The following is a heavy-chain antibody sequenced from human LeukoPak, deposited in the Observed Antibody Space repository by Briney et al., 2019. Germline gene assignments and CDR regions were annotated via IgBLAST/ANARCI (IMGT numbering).Heavy chain of an antibody. V-gene: IGHV3-30*04. CDR1: GFTFSSYA. J-gene: IGHJ6*03. CDR3: ARDRSGSYYSYYYYYYMDV. Sequence: PGGSLRLSCAASGFTFSSYAMHWVRQAPGKGLEWVAVISYDGSNKYYADSVKGRFTISRDNSKNTLYLQMNSLRAEDTAVYYCARDRSGSYYSYYYYYYMDVWGKGTTVTVSS. CDR2: ISYDGSNK. D-gene: IGHD3-10*01.